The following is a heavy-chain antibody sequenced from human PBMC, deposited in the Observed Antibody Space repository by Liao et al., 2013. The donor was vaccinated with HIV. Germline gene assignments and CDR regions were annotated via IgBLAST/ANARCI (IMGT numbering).Heavy chain of an antibody. CDR3: ARRSSSWFGVDY. CDR2: INHSGST. V-gene: IGHV4-34*01. J-gene: IGHJ4*02. CDR1: GGSFSGYY. Sequence: QVQLQESGPGLVKPSETLSLTCAVYGGSFSGYYWSWIRQPPGKGLEWIGEINHSGSTYYNPSLKSRVTISVDTSKNQFSLKLSSVTAADTAVYYCARRSSSWFGVDYWGQGTLVTVSS. D-gene: IGHD6-13*01.